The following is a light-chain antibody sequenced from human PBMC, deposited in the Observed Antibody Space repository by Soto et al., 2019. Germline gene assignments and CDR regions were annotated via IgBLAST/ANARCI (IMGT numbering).Light chain of an antibody. CDR2: EVN. J-gene: IGLJ2*01. CDR3: CSYTSSNTLV. Sequence: QSALTQPASVSGSPGQSITISCTGASSDIGSYDLVSWYQQNPGKTPRLIIYEVNKRPWGVSNRFSGSKSGNTASLTISGXXXEDEADYYCCSYTSSNTLVXGGGTKLTVL. CDR1: SSDIGSYDL. V-gene: IGLV2-23*02.